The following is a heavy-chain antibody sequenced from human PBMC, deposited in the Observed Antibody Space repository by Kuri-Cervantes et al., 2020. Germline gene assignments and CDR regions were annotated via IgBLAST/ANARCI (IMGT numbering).Heavy chain of an antibody. CDR2: IWYDGSNK. D-gene: IGHD5-18*01. CDR3: ARDWYSYGYESPFDY. J-gene: IGHJ4*02. V-gene: IGHV3-33*01. CDR1: GFTFSSYG. Sequence: GESLKISCAASGFTFSSYGMHWVRQAPGKGLEWVAVIWYDGSNKYYADSVKGRFTISRDNSKNTLYLQTNSLRAEDTAVYYCARDWYSYGYESPFDYWGQGTLVTVSS.